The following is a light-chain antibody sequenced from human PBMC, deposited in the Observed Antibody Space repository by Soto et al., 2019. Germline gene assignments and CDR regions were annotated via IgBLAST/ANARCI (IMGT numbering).Light chain of an antibody. V-gene: IGLV1-36*01. J-gene: IGLJ1*01. CDR3: ASCDDSLDGYV. CDR1: SSNIGNNA. CDR2: YDD. Sequence: VLTQPPSVSEAPRQRVTISCSGSSSNIGNNAVNWYQQLPGKAPKLLIYYDDLLPSGVSDRFSGSKSGTSASLAISGLQSEDEADYYCASCDDSLDGYVFGTGTKVTVL.